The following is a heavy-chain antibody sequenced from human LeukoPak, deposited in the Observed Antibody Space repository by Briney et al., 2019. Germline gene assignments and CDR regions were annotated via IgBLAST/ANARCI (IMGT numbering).Heavy chain of an antibody. CDR2: ISAYNGNT. V-gene: IGHV1-18*04. CDR1: GYTFTGYY. D-gene: IGHD3-9*01. J-gene: IGHJ4*02. CDR3: AGGYFDWLSLL. Sequence: GASVKVSCKASGYTFTGYYMHWVRQAPGQGLEWMGWISAYNGNTNYAQKLQGRVTMTTDTSTSTAYMELRSLRSDDTAVYYCAGGYFDWLSLLWGQGTLVTVPS.